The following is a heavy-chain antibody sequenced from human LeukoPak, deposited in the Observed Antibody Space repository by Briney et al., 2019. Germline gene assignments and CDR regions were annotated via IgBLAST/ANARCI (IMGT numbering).Heavy chain of an antibody. CDR2: INHSGTT. J-gene: IGHJ4*02. CDR3: AREGSSLGSGRPPLDY. CDR1: GGSFNNYY. V-gene: IGHV4-34*01. D-gene: IGHD3-10*01. Sequence: KPSETLSLTCAVYGGSFNNYYWSWIRQAPGKGLQWIGEINHSGTTNYNPSLKSRVTMSVDTSKNQISLKMNSVTAADTAAYYCAREGSSLGSGRPPLDYWGQGTLVTVSS.